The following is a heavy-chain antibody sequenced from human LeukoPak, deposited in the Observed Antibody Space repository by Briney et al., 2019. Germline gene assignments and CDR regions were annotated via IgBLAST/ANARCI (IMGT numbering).Heavy chain of an antibody. J-gene: IGHJ4*02. D-gene: IGHD2-2*02. CDR2: IYYSGST. CDR3: ARGPYCSSTSCYTQFDY. V-gene: IGHV4-61*01. CDR1: GGSISSSSYY. Sequence: PSETLSLTCTVSGGSISSSSYYWSWIRQPPGKGLEWIGYIYYSGSTNYNPSLKSRVTISVDTSKNQFSLKLSSVTAADTAVYYCARGPYCSSTSCYTQFDYWGQGTLVTVSS.